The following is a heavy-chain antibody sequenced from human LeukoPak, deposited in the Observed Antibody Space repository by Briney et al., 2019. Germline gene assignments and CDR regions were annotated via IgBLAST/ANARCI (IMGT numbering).Heavy chain of an antibody. V-gene: IGHV1-18*01. J-gene: IGHJ4*02. CDR1: GYSFTSYG. CDR2: ISAYNGNT. Sequence: ASVKVSCKASGYSFTSYGISWVRQAPGQGLEWMGWISAYNGNTNYAQKLQGRVTMTTDTSTSTAYMELRSLRSDDTAVYYCARVQTASSSVTIYKVAAYGGTIDYWGQGTLVTVSS. D-gene: IGHD4-23*01. CDR3: ARVQTASSSVTIYKVAAYGGTIDY.